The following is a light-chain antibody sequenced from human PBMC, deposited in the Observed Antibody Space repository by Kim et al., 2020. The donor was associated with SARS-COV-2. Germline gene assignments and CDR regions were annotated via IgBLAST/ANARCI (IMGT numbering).Light chain of an antibody. CDR1: QGIAKD. Sequence: DIQMTQSPSSLSASVGDRVTITWRASQGIAKDLAWFQQKPGKAPKPLVYGASSLQSGAPSRFSGSGSGTEFTLTITSLQPEDFAAYFCQQYNSYPLTFGGGTKVEIK. J-gene: IGKJ4*01. CDR3: QQYNSYPLT. V-gene: IGKV1-16*01. CDR2: GAS.